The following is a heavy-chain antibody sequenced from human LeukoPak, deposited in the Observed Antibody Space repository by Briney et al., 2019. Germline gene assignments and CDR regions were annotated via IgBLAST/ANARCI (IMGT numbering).Heavy chain of an antibody. CDR2: IYSGGST. CDR1: GFTVSSNY. V-gene: IGHV3-53*01. Sequence: PGGSLRLSCAASGFTVSSNYMSWVRQAPGKGLEWVPVIYSGGSTYYADSVKGRFTISRDNSKNTLYLQMNSLRAEDTAVYYCARVGASGSYSAYYFDYWGQGTLVTVSS. CDR3: ARVGASGSYSAYYFDY. D-gene: IGHD1-26*01. J-gene: IGHJ4*02.